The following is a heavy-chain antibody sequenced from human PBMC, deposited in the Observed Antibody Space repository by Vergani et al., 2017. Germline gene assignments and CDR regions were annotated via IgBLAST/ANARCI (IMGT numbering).Heavy chain of an antibody. V-gene: IGHV3-23*04. CDR1: GLTFSSYA. CDR3: AKPHKAYCSSTSCYSFDY. CDR2: ISGSGGST. D-gene: IGHD2-2*02. Sequence: EVQLVESGGGLVKPGGSLRLSCAASGLTFSSYAMSWVRQAPGKGLEWVSAISGSGGSTYYADSVKGRFTISRDNSKNTLYLQMNSLRAEDTAVYYCAKPHKAYCSSTSCYSFDYWGQGTLVTVSS. J-gene: IGHJ4*02.